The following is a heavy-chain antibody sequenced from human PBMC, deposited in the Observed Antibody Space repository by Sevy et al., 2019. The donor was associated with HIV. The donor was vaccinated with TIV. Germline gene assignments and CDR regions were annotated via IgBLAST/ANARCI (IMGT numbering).Heavy chain of an antibody. Sequence: GGSLRLSCAASGFTFSSYKMIWVRQAPGKGLEWVSSISSSSNYISYADSVKGRFTISRDNDENSLFLQMNSLRAEDTAVYYCASLYNGFDYWGQGTLVTVSS. CDR3: ASLYNGFDY. D-gene: IGHD1-20*01. V-gene: IGHV3-21*01. CDR2: ISSSSNYI. J-gene: IGHJ4*02. CDR1: GFTFSSYK.